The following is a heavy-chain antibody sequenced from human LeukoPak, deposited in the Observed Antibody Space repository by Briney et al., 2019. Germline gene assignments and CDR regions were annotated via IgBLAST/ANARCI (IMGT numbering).Heavy chain of an antibody. CDR2: ISRSGDSI. D-gene: IGHD3-10*01. J-gene: IGHJ4*02. CDR3: ARESPYYDSRSYSASFDY. CDR1: GFTFSDYY. Sequence: GGSLRLSCVASGFTFSDYYMGWVRQALGKGLEWISSISRSGDSIYYTDSVKGRFTISRDNAKTSLYLQMNTLRADDTAVYYCARESPYYDSRSYSASFDYWGQGTLVTVSS. V-gene: IGHV3-11*01.